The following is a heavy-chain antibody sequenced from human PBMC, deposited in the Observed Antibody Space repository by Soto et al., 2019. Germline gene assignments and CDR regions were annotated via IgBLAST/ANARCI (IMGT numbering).Heavy chain of an antibody. CDR2: IYHSGST. CDR1: GYSISSGYY. D-gene: IGHD6-19*01. Sequence: QVQLQESGPGLVKPSETLSLTCAVSGYSISSGYYWGWIRQPPGKGLEWIGSIYHSGSTYYNPSLKSRVTISVDTSKNQFSLKLSSVTAADTAVYYCAREEGSGWSRGWFDPWGQGTLVTVSS. CDR3: AREEGSGWSRGWFDP. V-gene: IGHV4-38-2*02. J-gene: IGHJ5*02.